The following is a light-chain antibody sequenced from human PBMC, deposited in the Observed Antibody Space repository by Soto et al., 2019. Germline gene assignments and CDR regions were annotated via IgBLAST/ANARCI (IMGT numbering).Light chain of an antibody. J-gene: IGLJ3*02. CDR2: SNN. Sequence: QSVLTQPPSASGTPGQRVTISCSGSSSNIGSNTVNWYQQLPGTAPKLLLYSNNQRPSGVPDRFSGSKSGTSASLAISGLKSEDEADSYCAAWDDSLNGWVFGGGTKLTVL. CDR1: SSNIGSNT. CDR3: AAWDDSLNGWV. V-gene: IGLV1-44*01.